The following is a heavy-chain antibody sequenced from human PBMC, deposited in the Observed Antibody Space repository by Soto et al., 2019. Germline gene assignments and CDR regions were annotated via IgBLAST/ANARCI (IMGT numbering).Heavy chain of an antibody. D-gene: IGHD2-21*01. J-gene: IGHJ4*02. Sequence: SETLSLTCTVSGGSISGYYWSWIRQPPGKGLEWIGYMYNTGSTVYNPSFKSRVTISVDTSKNQFSLKLSSVTAADTAVYYCARTIYFDYWGQGTLVTVSS. V-gene: IGHV4-59*08. CDR1: GGSISGYY. CDR3: ARTIYFDY. CDR2: MYNTGST.